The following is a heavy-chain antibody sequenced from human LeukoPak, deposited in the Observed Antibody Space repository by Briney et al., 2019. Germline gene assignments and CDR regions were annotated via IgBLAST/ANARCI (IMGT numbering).Heavy chain of an antibody. CDR2: IYYSGST. CDR1: GGSISSYY. J-gene: IGHJ4*02. V-gene: IGHV4-59*01. Sequence: PSETLSLTCAASGGSISSYYWSWIRQPPGKGLEWIGYIYYSGSTNYNPSLKSRVTISVDTSKNQFSLKLSSVTAADTAVYYCARDYSSGMDYWGQGTLVTVSS. CDR3: ARDYSSGMDY. D-gene: IGHD6-19*01.